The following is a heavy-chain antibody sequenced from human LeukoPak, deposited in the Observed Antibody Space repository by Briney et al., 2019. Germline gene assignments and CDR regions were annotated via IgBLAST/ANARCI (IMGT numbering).Heavy chain of an antibody. CDR1: GGSISSGSYY. V-gene: IGHV4-61*02. CDR3: AREVVRDAFDI. CDR2: IYTSGST. Sequence: SETLSLTCTVSGGSISSGSYYWSWIRQPAGKGLEWIGRIYTSGSTNYNPSLKSRVTISVDTSKNQFSLKLSSVTAADTAVYHCAREVVRDAFDIWGQRTMVTVSS. D-gene: IGHD2-15*01. J-gene: IGHJ3*02.